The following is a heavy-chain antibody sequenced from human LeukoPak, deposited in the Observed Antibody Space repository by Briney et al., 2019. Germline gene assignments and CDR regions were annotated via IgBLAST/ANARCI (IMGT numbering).Heavy chain of an antibody. V-gene: IGHV4-34*01. CDR1: GGSFSGYY. CDR2: INHSGST. J-gene: IGHJ4*02. D-gene: IGHD2-2*01. CDR3: ASSGHCSSTSCPRSFDY. Sequence: TSETLSLTCAVYGGSFSGYYWSWLRQPPGKGLEWLGEINHSGSTNYNPSLKSRVTISVDTSKNQFSLKLSSVTAADTAVYYCASSGHCSSTSCPRSFDYWGQGTLVTVSS.